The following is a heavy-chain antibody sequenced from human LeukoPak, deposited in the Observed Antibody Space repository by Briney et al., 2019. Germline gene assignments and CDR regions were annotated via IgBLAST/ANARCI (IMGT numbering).Heavy chain of an antibody. CDR1: GGSISSYY. J-gene: IGHJ6*03. CDR3: ARSYCSGGSCTSENYYYYMDV. D-gene: IGHD2-15*01. V-gene: IGHV4-4*07. Sequence: SETLSLTCTVSGGSISSYYWSWIRQPAGKGLEWIGRIYTSGSTNYNPSLKSRVTMSVDTSKNQFSLKLSSVTAADTAVYYCARSYCSGGSCTSENYYYYMDVWAKGPRSPSP. CDR2: IYTSGST.